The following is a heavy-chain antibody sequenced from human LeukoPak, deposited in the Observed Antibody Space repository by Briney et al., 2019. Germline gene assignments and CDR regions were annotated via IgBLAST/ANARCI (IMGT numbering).Heavy chain of an antibody. CDR2: INYSGSNA. CDR1: GFTFSISA. V-gene: IGHV3-23*01. J-gene: IGHJ3*01. D-gene: IGHD1-7*01. Sequence: PGGSLRLSCAASGFTFSISAMTWVRQAPGKGLGWVAVINYSGSNAYYADSVRGRFTISRDSSKSMLYLQMDSLRAEDTAIYYCARDIELSTWGQGTMVSV. CDR3: ARDIELST.